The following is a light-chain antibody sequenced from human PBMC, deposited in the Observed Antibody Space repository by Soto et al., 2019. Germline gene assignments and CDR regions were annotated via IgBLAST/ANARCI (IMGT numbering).Light chain of an antibody. Sequence: DIQMTQSPSTLSASVGDRVTITCRASQTIINWLAWYQQRPGKAPQLLIYDASSLESGVPSRFSGSGSGTEFTLTISGPQPDDFATYYGQQYNNYPLTFGGGTKVEIK. V-gene: IGKV1-5*01. CDR3: QQYNNYPLT. J-gene: IGKJ4*01. CDR1: QTIINW. CDR2: DAS.